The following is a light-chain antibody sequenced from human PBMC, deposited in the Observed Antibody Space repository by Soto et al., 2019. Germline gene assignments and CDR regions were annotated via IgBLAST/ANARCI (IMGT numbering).Light chain of an antibody. CDR2: GVS. V-gene: IGLV2-14*01. Sequence: ALTQPASVSGSPGQSITISCAATSSDVGAHNFVSWYQQHPGKAPKLMIYGVSNRPSGVYDRFYGAKSGNTASLTISGLQAEDEADYSCTSYTNTAARVFGNGKKVTV. CDR1: SSDVGAHNF. CDR3: TSYTNTAARV. J-gene: IGLJ1*01.